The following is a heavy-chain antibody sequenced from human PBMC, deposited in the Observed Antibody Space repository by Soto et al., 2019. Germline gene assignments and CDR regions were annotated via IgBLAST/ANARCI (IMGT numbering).Heavy chain of an antibody. CDR1: GFTFGDYA. D-gene: IGHD5-12*01. Sequence: GGSLRLSCTASGFTFGDYAMSWFRQAPGKGLEWVGFIRSKAYGGTTEYAASVKGRFTISRDDSKSIAYLQMNSLKTEDTAVYYCTRVQDIVATPFDYWGQGTLVTVSS. J-gene: IGHJ4*02. CDR2: IRSKAYGGTT. CDR3: TRVQDIVATPFDY. V-gene: IGHV3-49*03.